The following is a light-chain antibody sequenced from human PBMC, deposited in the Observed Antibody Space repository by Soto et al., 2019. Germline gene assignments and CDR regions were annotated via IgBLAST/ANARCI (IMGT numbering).Light chain of an antibody. CDR3: QQSGSSPTWT. CDR2: GAS. CDR1: QTVSSSY. Sequence: EIVLTQSPGTLSLSPGERATLSCRASQTVSSSYLAWYQQKPGQAPRLLIYGASSRATGIPDRFSGSGSGTDFTLTISRLEPEDFAVYYCQQSGSSPTWTFVQGTTVEIK. J-gene: IGKJ1*01. V-gene: IGKV3-20*01.